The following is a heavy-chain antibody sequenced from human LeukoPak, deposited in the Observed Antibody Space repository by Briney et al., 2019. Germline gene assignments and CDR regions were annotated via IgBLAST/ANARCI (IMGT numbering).Heavy chain of an antibody. J-gene: IGHJ4*02. CDR1: GFTFRSYG. Sequence: GGALRLSCAASGFTFRSYGMHWVRQAPGKGLEGVAVISYDGSNKYYADSVKGRVTISRDNSKNTLYLQMNRLRAEDTAVYYCASGVPPRGYYPGDYWGQGTLVPVSS. CDR2: ISYDGSNK. D-gene: IGHD3-22*01. CDR3: ASGVPPRGYYPGDY. V-gene: IGHV3-30*03.